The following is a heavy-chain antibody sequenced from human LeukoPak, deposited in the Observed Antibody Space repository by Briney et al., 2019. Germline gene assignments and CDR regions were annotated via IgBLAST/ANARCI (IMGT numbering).Heavy chain of an antibody. CDR3: ASTKIGYYDFWSGYYYYMDV. D-gene: IGHD3-3*01. V-gene: IGHV1-69*13. CDR1: GGTFSSYA. CDR2: IIPIFGTA. J-gene: IGHJ6*03. Sequence: GASVKVSCKASGGTFSSYAISWVRQAPGQGLEWMGGIIPIFGTANYAQKFQGRVTITADESTSTAYMELSSLRSEDTAVYYCASTKIGYYDFWSGYYYYMDVWGKGTTVTVSS.